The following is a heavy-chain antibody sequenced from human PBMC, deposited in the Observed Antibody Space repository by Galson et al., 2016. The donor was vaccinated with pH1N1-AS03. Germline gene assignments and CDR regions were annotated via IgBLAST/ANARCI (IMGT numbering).Heavy chain of an antibody. CDR1: GFIFSTYE. D-gene: IGHD3-16*01. J-gene: IGHJ6*02. CDR3: EREGSYADTYYYHYGMDV. CDR2: ISSSGATT. Sequence: LRLSCAASGFIFSTYEMYWVRQAPGKGLEWVSYISSSGATTYYADSVKGRFTISRDNAKNSPYLQMDSLKAEDTAVYYCEREGSYADTYYYHYGMDVWGQGTTVTVSS. V-gene: IGHV3-48*03.